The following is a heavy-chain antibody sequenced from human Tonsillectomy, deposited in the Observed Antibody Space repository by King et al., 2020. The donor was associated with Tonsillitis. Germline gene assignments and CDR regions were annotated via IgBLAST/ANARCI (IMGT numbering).Heavy chain of an antibody. CDR2: INTNTGNP. Sequence: VQLVESGSELKKPGASVKVSCKASGYTFTSYAMNWVRQAPGQGLEWMGWINTNTGNPTYAQGFTGRFVFSLDTSVSTAYLQISSLKAEDTSVYYCARKFQDLGYFYYGMDVWGQGTTVTVSS. CDR3: ARKFQDLGYFYYGMDV. D-gene: IGHD3-16*01. V-gene: IGHV7-4-1*02. CDR1: GYTFTSYA. J-gene: IGHJ6*02.